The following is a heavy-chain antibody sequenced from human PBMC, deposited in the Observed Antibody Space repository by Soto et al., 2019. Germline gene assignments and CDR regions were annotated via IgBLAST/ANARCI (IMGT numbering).Heavy chain of an antibody. Sequence: QVQLQESGAGLVKPSETLSLTCTVSGGSITNYYCSWFRQPPGKGLEWIGYISYSGASAYNLSLKRRVTMSMDTSKTQFSLMLESVTATDTAVYYCARHGYGSLHGLVDVWGQGTTVIVSS. CDR1: GGSITNYY. J-gene: IGHJ6*02. V-gene: IGHV4-59*08. CDR3: ARHGYGSLHGLVDV. D-gene: IGHD1-26*01. CDR2: ISYSGAS.